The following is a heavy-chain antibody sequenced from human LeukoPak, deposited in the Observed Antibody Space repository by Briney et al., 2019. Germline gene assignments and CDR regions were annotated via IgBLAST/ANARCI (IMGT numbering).Heavy chain of an antibody. CDR2: INSDGSWT. J-gene: IGHJ4*02. CDR3: VSFYETY. Sequence: GGSLRLSCAASGNYWMHWVRQAPGKGLVWVSHINSDGSWTSYADSVKGRFTISKDNAKNTVYLQMNNLRADDTAVYYCVSFYETYWGRGTLVTVSS. V-gene: IGHV3-74*01. D-gene: IGHD2/OR15-2a*01. CDR1: GNYW.